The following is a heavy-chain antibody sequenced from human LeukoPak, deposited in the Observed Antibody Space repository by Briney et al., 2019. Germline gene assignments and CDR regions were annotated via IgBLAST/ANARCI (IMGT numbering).Heavy chain of an antibody. V-gene: IGHV4-4*02. J-gene: IGHJ4*02. CDR2: VHLDGRT. CDR1: GGSVSSTNW. Sequence: SETLSLTCGVSGGSVSSTNWWTWVRHPPGKGLEWIGEVHLDGRTNFNPSLKSRLTMSVDLSENHVSLELTSVTAADTAVYYCAREGGFYRPLDYSGQGTLVTVSS. CDR3: AREGGFYRPLDY. D-gene: IGHD6-25*01.